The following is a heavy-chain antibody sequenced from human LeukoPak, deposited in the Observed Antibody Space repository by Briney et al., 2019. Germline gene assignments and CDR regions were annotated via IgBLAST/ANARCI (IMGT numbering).Heavy chain of an antibody. CDR1: GGSISSDSYY. D-gene: IGHD4-17*01. CDR3: ARSNGDYTILDY. Sequence: SETLSLPCTVSGGSISSDSYYWTWVRQPAGKGLEWIGRIDTSGSTNYNPSLKSRLTISLDTSKNQFSLKLNSVTAPDTVVNYCARSNGDYTILDYGGQGTLVTVSS. J-gene: IGHJ4*02. V-gene: IGHV4-61*02. CDR2: IDTSGST.